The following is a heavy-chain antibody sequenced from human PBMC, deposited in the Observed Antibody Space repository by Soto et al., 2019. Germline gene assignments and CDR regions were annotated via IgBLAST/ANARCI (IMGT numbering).Heavy chain of an antibody. CDR3: AGRNGYYSGIDY. CDR1: GGSFSGYY. D-gene: IGHD3-22*01. Sequence: QVQLQQWGAGLLKPSETLSLTCVVYGGSFSGYYWSWIRQPPGKGLEWFGEVNHSGGIDYNPSLKSRVTISVDTSKNQFSLTLSSVTAEDTAVYYCAGRNGYYSGIDYWGQGTLVTVSS. CDR2: VNHSGGI. J-gene: IGHJ4*02. V-gene: IGHV4-34*02.